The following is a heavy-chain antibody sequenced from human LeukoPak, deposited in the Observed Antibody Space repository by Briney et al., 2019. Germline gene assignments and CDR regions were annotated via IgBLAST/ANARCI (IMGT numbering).Heavy chain of an antibody. J-gene: IGHJ5*02. D-gene: IGHD6-13*01. CDR1: GGSISSYY. V-gene: IGHV4-59*08. CDR3: ARHYYSSSWYSGWFDP. CDR2: IYYSGST. Sequence: PSETLSLTCTVSGGSISSYYWSWIRQPPGKGLEWIGYIYYSGSTYYNPSLKSRVTISVDTSKNQFSLKLSSVTAADTAVYYCARHYYSSSWYSGWFDPWGQGTLVTVSS.